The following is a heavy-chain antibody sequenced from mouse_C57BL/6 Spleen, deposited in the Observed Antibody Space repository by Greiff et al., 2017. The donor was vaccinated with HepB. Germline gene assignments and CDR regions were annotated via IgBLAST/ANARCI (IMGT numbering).Heavy chain of an antibody. CDR3: AYYDYDDAY. J-gene: IGHJ3*01. D-gene: IGHD2-4*01. CDR1: GYAFSSSW. V-gene: IGHV1-82*01. CDR2: IYPGDGDT. Sequence: VQLQQSGPELVKPGASVKISCKASGYAFSSSWMNWVKQRPGKGLEWIGRIYPGDGDTNYNGKFKGKATLTADKSSSTAYMQLSSLPSEDSAVYFCAYYDYDDAYWGQGTLVTVSA.